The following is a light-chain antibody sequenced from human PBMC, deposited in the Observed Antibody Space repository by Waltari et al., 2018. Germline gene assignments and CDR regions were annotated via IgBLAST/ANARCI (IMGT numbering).Light chain of an antibody. CDR2: GIN. J-gene: IGLJ1*01. V-gene: IGLV1-40*01. Sequence: QSVLTQPPSVSGAPGQRVTISCTGSSSNIGADYDVHWYQQLPGTAPKLLIYGINNRPSGVPDRFSGSKSDTSASLAITGLQAEDEADYYCQSYDSSLSGYVFGTGTKVTVL. CDR1: SSNIGADYD. CDR3: QSYDSSLSGYV.